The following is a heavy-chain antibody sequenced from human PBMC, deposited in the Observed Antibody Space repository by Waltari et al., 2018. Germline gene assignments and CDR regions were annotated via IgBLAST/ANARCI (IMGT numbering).Heavy chain of an antibody. V-gene: IGHV4-34*01. J-gene: IGHJ4*02. CDR3: ARHLQSGSLGFDY. Sequence: QVQLQQWGAGLLKPSETLSLTCAVYGGSFSGYSWGWIRQPPGKGLGGSGEINHSGSTNYNPSLKSRVTISVDTSKNQFSLKLSSVTAADTAVYYCARHLQSGSLGFDYWGQGTLVTVSS. CDR2: INHSGST. D-gene: IGHD1-26*01. CDR1: GGSFSGYS.